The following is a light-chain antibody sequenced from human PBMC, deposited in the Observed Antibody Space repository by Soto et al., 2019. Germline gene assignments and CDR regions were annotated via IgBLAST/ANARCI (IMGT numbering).Light chain of an antibody. CDR3: QQYNDDPIT. Sequence: DIQMTQSPSTLSASVGDRVTITCRASQSISSWLAWYQQKPGKAPKLLIYDASSLESGVPSRFSGSGSGTEFTLTISSLQPDDFATYSCQQYNDDPITFGQGTRLEIK. V-gene: IGKV1-5*01. J-gene: IGKJ5*01. CDR1: QSISSW. CDR2: DAS.